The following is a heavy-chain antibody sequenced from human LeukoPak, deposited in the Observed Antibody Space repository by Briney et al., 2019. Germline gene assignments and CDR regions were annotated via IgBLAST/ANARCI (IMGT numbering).Heavy chain of an antibody. CDR2: MNPNSGNT. D-gene: IGHD3-16*01. CDR3: ARGQIRWRTYYYMDV. J-gene: IGHJ6*03. CDR1: GYTFTSYD. V-gene: IGHV1-8*03. Sequence: ASVKVSCKASGYTFTSYDINWVRQATGQGLEWMGWMNPNSGNTGYAQKFQGRVTITRNTSISTAYMELSSLRSEDTAAYYCARGQIRWRTYYYMDVWGKGTTVTVSS.